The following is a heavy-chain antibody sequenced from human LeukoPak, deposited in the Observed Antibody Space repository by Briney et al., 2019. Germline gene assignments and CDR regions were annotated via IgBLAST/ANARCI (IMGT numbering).Heavy chain of an antibody. J-gene: IGHJ6*03. CDR2: ISWDGGST. Sequence: GGSLRLSCAASGFTFDDYAMHWVRQAPGKGLEWVSLISWDGGSTYYADSVKGRFTISRDNSKNSLYLQMNSLRAEDTALYYCAKPMVRGVIVGYYYYYMDVWGKGTTVTVSS. CDR1: GFTFDDYA. D-gene: IGHD3-10*01. V-gene: IGHV3-43D*03. CDR3: AKPMVRGVIVGYYYYYMDV.